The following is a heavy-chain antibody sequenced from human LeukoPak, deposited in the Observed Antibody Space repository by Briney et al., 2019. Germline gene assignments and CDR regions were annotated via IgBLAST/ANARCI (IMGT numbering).Heavy chain of an antibody. CDR2: IYTSGST. CDR1: GGSISSCY. D-gene: IGHD2-2*01. J-gene: IGHJ3*02. CDR3: ARLCSSTSCPTRAFDI. V-gene: IGHV4-4*07. Sequence: SDTLPLTCTVSGGSISSCYWSWIRQPAGKGLEWIGRIYTSGSTNYNPSLKSRVTVSVDTSKNQFSLKLSSVTAADTAVYYCARLCSSTSCPTRAFDIWGQGTMVTVSS.